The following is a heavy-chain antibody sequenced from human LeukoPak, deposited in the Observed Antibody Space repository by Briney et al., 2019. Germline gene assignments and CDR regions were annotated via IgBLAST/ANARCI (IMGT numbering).Heavy chain of an antibody. CDR3: ARGEAVADY. CDR2: LYQSGST. Sequence: ASETLSLTCTVSGDSLIRNFYYWGGIRQPPGKGLEWIGSLYQSGSTYYNPSLKSRVTISVDTSKNQFSLKLSSVTAADTAVYYCARGEAVADYWGQGTLVTVSS. J-gene: IGHJ4*02. CDR1: GDSLIRNFYY. V-gene: IGHV4-39*07. D-gene: IGHD6-19*01.